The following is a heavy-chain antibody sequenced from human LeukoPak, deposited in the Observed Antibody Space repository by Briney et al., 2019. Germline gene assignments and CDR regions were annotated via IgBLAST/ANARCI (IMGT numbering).Heavy chain of an antibody. CDR1: GGSISSYY. CDR2: IYYRGST. J-gene: IGHJ4*02. D-gene: IGHD2-21*02. V-gene: IGHV4-59*01. CDR3: AREAGGGDQFDY. Sequence: SETLSLTCTVSGGSISSYYWSWIRQPPGKGLEWIGYIYYRGSTNYNPSLRSRVTISVDTSKNQFSLKLSSVTAADTAVYYCAREAGGGDQFDYWGQGTLVTVSS.